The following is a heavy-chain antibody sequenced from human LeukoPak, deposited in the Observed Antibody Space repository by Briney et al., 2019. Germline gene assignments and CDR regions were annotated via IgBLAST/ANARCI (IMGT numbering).Heavy chain of an antibody. CDR2: LGTSGNT. CDR1: AFTFSAYA. J-gene: IGHJ4*02. D-gene: IGHD3-16*02. V-gene: IGHV3-23*01. Sequence: GGSLRLSCAASAFTFSAYAMSLVRQAPGKGLEWASTLGTSGNTYYADSVKGRFTISTDNSKNTLSLQMNSLRAEDTAVYHCAKRGTYPMYYFDYWGQGTLVSVSS. CDR3: AKRGTYPMYYFDY.